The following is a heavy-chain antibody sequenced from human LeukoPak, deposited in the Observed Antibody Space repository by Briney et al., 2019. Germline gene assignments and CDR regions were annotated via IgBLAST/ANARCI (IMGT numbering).Heavy chain of an antibody. CDR3: ARGFVSMVRGVITYYFDY. J-gene: IGHJ4*02. V-gene: IGHV1-8*01. Sequence: ASVKVSCKASGYTFTSYDINWVRQATGQGLEWMGWMNPNSGNTGYAQKFQGRVTMTRNTSISTAYMELSSLRSEDTAVYYCARGFVSMVRGVITYYFDYWGQGTLVTVSS. CDR2: MNPNSGNT. CDR1: GYTFTSYD. D-gene: IGHD3-10*01.